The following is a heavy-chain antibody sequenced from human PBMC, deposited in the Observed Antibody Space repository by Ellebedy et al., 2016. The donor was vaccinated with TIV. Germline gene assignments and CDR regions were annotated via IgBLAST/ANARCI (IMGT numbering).Heavy chain of an antibody. CDR2: ISKDGTYK. V-gene: IGHV3-30*18. CDR3: AKEVGDVSSTYYPSY. D-gene: IGHD3-22*01. J-gene: IGHJ4*02. Sequence: GESLKISCAASGFTFSNYGMHWVRQAPGKGLEWVAVISKDGTYKYYPDSVKGRFTISRDNSKNTVYLQMNSLRAEDTAVYYCAKEVGDVSSTYYPSYWGQGTLVTVSS. CDR1: GFTFSNYG.